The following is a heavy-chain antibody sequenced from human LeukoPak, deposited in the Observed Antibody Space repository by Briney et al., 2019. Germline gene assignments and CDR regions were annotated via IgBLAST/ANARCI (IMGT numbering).Heavy chain of an antibody. CDR3: ATRPYYYGSGTHQDV. J-gene: IGHJ6*02. V-gene: IGHV3-30*04. Sequence: GGSLRLSCAASGFTFSSYAMHWVRQAPGKGLEWVAVISYDGSNKYYADSVKGRFTISRDNSKNTLYLQMNSLRAEDTAVYYCATRPYYYGSGTHQDVWGQGTTVTVSS. CDR2: ISYDGSNK. CDR1: GFTFSSYA. D-gene: IGHD3-10*01.